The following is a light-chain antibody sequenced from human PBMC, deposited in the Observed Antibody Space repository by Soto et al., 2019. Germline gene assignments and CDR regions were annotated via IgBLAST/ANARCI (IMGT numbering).Light chain of an antibody. CDR3: LQTYSILRT. V-gene: IGKV1-39*01. CDR2: AAS. J-gene: IGKJ3*01. Sequence: DIQMTQSPSSLSASVGDRVTITCRTSENINKFLNWYQQKPGKAPKLLISAASSLQSGVPSRFSGSVSGTDFTLTISSLQPEDFATYYCLQTYSILRTFGPGTEVDIK. CDR1: ENINKF.